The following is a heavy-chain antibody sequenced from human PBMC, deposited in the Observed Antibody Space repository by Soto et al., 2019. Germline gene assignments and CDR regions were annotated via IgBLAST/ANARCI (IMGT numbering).Heavy chain of an antibody. CDR3: ARDLGYSSGWPSGY. CDR2: IIPILGIA. D-gene: IGHD6-19*01. CDR1: GGTFSSYT. Sequence: SVKVSCKASGGTFSSYTISWVRQAPGQGLEWMGRIIPILGIANYAQKFQGRVTITADKSTSTAYMELSSLRSEDTAVYYCARDLGYSSGWPSGYWGQGTLVTV. J-gene: IGHJ4*02. V-gene: IGHV1-69*04.